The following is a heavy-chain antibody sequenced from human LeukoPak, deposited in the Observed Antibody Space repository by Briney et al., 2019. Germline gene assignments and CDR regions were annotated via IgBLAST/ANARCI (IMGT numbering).Heavy chain of an antibody. CDR3: ARHYYDSSGYRRDYYFDS. V-gene: IGHV4-39*01. D-gene: IGHD3-22*01. Sequence: SETLSLTCTVSGVSITSSTDYWGWTRQPPGKGLEWIGSILYSGNTYYNPSLRSRLTMSIDTSKHQFSLRLSSVTAADTATYYCARHYYDSSGYRRDYYFDSWGQGTLVTVSS. CDR2: ILYSGNT. J-gene: IGHJ4*02. CDR1: GVSITSSTDY.